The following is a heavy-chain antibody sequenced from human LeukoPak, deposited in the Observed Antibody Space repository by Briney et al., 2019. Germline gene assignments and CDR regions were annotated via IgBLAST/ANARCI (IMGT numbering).Heavy chain of an antibody. J-gene: IGHJ4*02. CDR3: AKVGGASSHYFDY. CDR2: IKTDGSEK. CDR1: GFTFSNYW. Sequence: PGGSLRLSCEGSGFTFSNYWMSWVRQAPGKGLEWVANIKTDGSEKYYVDSVKGRFTISRDNSKNTLYLQMNSLRAEDTAVYYCAKVGGASSHYFDYWGQGTLVTVSS. V-gene: IGHV3-7*01. D-gene: IGHD3-16*01.